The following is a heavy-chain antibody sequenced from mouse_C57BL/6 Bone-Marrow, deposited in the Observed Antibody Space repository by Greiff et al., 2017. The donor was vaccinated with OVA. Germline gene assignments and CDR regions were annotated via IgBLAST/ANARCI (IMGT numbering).Heavy chain of an antibody. CDR3: ARRGSTMVTTEAWFAY. CDR1: GYTFTDYN. J-gene: IGHJ3*01. D-gene: IGHD2-2*01. Sequence: EVQLVESGPELVKPGASVKIPCKASGYTFTDYNMDWVKQSHGKSLEWIGDINPNNGGTIYNQKFKGKATLTVDKSSSTAYMELRSLTSEDTAVYYCARRGSTMVTTEAWFAYWGQGTLVTVSA. V-gene: IGHV1-18*01. CDR2: INPNNGGT.